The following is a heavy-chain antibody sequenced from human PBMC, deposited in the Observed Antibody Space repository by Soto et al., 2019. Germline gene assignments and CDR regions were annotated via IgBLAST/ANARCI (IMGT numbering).Heavy chain of an antibody. D-gene: IGHD3-22*01. V-gene: IGHV1-18*04. CDR1: GYTFTAYY. CDR2: ISPYNGKT. J-gene: IGHJ1*01. CDR3: ATTKDYYDSRRYQFPY. Sequence: AAVKVCCEASGYTFTAYYLHWVRQAPGQGLEWMGWISPYNGKTKYAQNFQGRVTMTTDTSTNTAYMELRSLRSDDTAVYYCATTKDYYDSRRYQFPYSGQRTLVSVSS.